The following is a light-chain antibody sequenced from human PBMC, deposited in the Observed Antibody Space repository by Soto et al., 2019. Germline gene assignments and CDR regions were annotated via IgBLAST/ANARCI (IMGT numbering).Light chain of an antibody. V-gene: IGKV1-39*01. CDR3: QQSYSTQFA. CDR1: QRISNY. J-gene: IGKJ3*01. Sequence: DIQLTQSPSSLSASVGDRVTITCRASQRISNYLSWYQQKPGKAPKLLIYAASSLQSGVPSRFSGSGSGTDFTLTISSLQAEDFATYYCQQSYSTQFAFGPGTKVDIK. CDR2: AAS.